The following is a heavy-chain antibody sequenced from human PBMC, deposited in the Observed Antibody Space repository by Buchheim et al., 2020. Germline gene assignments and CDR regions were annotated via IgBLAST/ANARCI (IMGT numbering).Heavy chain of an antibody. V-gene: IGHV3-23*01. CDR1: GFTFSSYV. J-gene: IGHJ4*02. CDR3: AKALEEQQLVPLDY. Sequence: EVQLLESGGGLVQPGGSLRLSCAVSGFTFSSYVMSWVRQAAGKGLEWVSAISGSGGSTYYADSVKGRFTISRDNSKKTLYLQMNSLRAEDTAVYYCAKALEEQQLVPLDYWGQGTL. D-gene: IGHD6-13*01. CDR2: ISGSGGST.